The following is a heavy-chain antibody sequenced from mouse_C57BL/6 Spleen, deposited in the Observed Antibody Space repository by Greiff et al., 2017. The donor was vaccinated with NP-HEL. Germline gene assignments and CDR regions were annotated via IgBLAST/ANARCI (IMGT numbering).Heavy chain of an antibody. V-gene: IGHV3-6*01. J-gene: IGHJ3*01. D-gene: IGHD2-4*01. CDR2: ISYDGSN. CDR3: APLYYDYDVWFAY. Sequence: ESGPGLVKPSQSLSLTCSVTGYSITSGYYWNWIRQFPGNKLEWMGYISYDGSNNYNPSLKNRISITRDTSKNQFFLKLNSVTTEDTATYYCAPLYYDYDVWFAYWGQGTLVTVSA. CDR1: GYSITSGYY.